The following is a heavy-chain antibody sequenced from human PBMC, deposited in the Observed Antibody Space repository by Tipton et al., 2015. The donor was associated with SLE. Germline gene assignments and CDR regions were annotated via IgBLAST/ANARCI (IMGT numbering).Heavy chain of an antibody. Sequence: QVQLVQSGAEVKKPGASVEVSCKASGYTFINYGLSWVRQAPGKGLEWMGWISSSTGDTNYVQHLQGRLSLTTDTSTSTAYMELRGLTSDDTAVYYCTRGGGSCYGLCAFQLWGQGTVVTVSS. CDR2: ISSSTGDT. J-gene: IGHJ3*01. CDR1: GYTFINYG. CDR3: TRGGGSCYGLCAFQL. V-gene: IGHV1-18*01. D-gene: IGHD2-15*01.